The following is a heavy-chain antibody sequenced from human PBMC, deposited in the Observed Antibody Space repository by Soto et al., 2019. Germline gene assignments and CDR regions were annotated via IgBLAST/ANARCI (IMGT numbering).Heavy chain of an antibody. J-gene: IGHJ4*02. Sequence: SVKVSCKASGGTFSSYAISWVRQAPGQGLEWMGWINPIFGTTNYAQKFQGRVTMTRDTSISTAYMELSRLRSDDTAVYYCAREARVRGVITASYTCLTYWGQGTLVTVSS. V-gene: IGHV1-69*05. CDR3: AREARVRGVITASYTCLTY. CDR2: INPIFGTT. D-gene: IGHD3-10*01. CDR1: GGTFSSYA.